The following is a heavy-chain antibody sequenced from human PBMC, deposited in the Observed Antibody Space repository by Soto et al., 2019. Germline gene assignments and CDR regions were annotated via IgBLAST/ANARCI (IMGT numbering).Heavy chain of an antibody. CDR1: GGSISSYY. D-gene: IGHD3-16*01. J-gene: IGHJ6*03. V-gene: IGHV4-59*08. Sequence: SETLSLTCTVSGGSISSYYWSWIRQPPGKGLEWIGYIYYSGSTNYNPSLKSRVTISVDTSKNQFSLKLSSVTAADTAVYYCARSGWGEMAFPYYYYMDVWGKGTTVTVSS. CDR3: ARSGWGEMAFPYYYYMDV. CDR2: IYYSGST.